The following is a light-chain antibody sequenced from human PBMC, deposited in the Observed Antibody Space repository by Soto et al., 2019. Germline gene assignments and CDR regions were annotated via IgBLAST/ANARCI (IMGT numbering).Light chain of an antibody. J-gene: IGLJ2*01. CDR1: SSNIGSNT. CDR2: RDN. V-gene: IGLV1-44*01. Sequence: QSVLTQPPSASGTPGQGVTISCSGSSSNIGSNTVDWYHQLPGTAPKLLIYRDNQRPSGVPDRFSGSKSGTSASLAISGLQSEDEADYYCAAWDDSLNAVVFGGGTQLTVL. CDR3: AAWDDSLNAVV.